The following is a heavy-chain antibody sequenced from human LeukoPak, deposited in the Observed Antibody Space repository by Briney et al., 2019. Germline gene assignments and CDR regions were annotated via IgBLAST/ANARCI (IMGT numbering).Heavy chain of an antibody. J-gene: IGHJ3*02. Sequence: GASVKVSCKASGYTFTSYDINWVRQATGQGLEWMGWMNPNSGNTGYAQKFQGRVTITRNTSISTAYMELSSLRSEDTAVYYCARADSSGYFMPHDAFDIWGQGTMVTVSS. V-gene: IGHV1-8*03. CDR1: GYTFTSYD. D-gene: IGHD3-22*01. CDR3: ARADSSGYFMPHDAFDI. CDR2: MNPNSGNT.